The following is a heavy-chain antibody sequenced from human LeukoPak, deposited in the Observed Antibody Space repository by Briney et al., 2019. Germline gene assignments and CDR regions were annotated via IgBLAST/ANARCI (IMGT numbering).Heavy chain of an antibody. CDR2: ITDDGGTS. V-gene: IGHV3-23*01. D-gene: IGHD5-12*01. Sequence: GGSLRLSCAASGFTFSSYGMSWVRQAPGRGLEWVSTITDDGGTSYYADSVKGRFTISRDSSKNMLYLQMNSVRVEDTALYYCAKLIPYSGWPYGYWGQGTLVTVSS. J-gene: IGHJ4*02. CDR3: AKLIPYSGWPYGY. CDR1: GFTFSSYG.